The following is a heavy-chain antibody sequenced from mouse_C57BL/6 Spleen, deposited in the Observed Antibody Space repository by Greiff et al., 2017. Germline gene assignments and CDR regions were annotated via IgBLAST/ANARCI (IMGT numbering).Heavy chain of an antibody. D-gene: IGHD1-1*01. CDR2: IYPGGGYT. CDR1: GYTFTNYW. V-gene: IGHV1-63*01. CDR3: ARGGSGIYYAMDY. J-gene: IGHJ4*01. Sequence: QVQLQQSGAELVRPGTSVKMSCKASGYTFTNYWIGWAKQRPGHGLEWIGDIYPGGGYTNYNEKFKGKATLTADKSSSTAYMQFSSLTSEDSALYYGARGGSGIYYAMDYWGQGTSVTVSS.